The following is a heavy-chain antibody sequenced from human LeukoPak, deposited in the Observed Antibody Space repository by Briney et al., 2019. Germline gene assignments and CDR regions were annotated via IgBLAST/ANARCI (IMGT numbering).Heavy chain of an antibody. V-gene: IGHV4-59*01. CDR3: ARDGVGSSYYYYYMDV. CDR2: IYYSGST. Sequence: PSETLSLTCTVSGGSISSYYWSWIRQPPGKGLEWIGYIYYSGSTNYNPSLKSRVTISVDTSKNEFSLKLSSVTAADTAVYYCARDGVGSSYYYYYMDVWGKGTTVTVSS. CDR1: GGSISSYY. D-gene: IGHD1-26*01. J-gene: IGHJ6*03.